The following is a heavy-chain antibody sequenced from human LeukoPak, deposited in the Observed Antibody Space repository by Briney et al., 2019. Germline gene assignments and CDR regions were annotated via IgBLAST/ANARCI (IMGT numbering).Heavy chain of an antibody. CDR1: GYSFTGYW. CDR3: ARLEDGGNPLQDY. Sequence: GECLKISCNGSGYSFTGYWIGWVRQLPGKGLEWMGIIYPGDSDTRYSPSFQGQVTISADKSISTAYLQWSSLKASDTAMYYCARLEDGGNPLQDYWGQGTLVTVSS. D-gene: IGHD4-23*01. J-gene: IGHJ4*02. V-gene: IGHV5-51*01. CDR2: IYPGDSDT.